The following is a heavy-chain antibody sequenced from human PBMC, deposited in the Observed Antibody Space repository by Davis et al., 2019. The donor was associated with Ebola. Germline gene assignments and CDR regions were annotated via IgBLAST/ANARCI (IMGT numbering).Heavy chain of an antibody. Sequence: SETLSLTCTVSGGSISGDYWSWIRQPPGKGLERIGYIHDSGSTNYNPSLKSRVTISVDTSKNQFSLKLSSLIAADTAVYYCASDRSSGYSSGWYDYWGQGTLVTVSS. CDR3: ASDRSSGYSSGWYDY. CDR2: IHDSGST. V-gene: IGHV4-59*01. J-gene: IGHJ4*02. CDR1: GGSISGDY. D-gene: IGHD6-19*01.